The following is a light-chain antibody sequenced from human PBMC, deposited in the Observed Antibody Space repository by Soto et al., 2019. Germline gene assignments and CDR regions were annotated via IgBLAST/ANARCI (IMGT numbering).Light chain of an antibody. J-gene: IGKJ5*01. CDR3: QQYYSYPPT. CDR2: AAS. CDR1: HDISTY. Sequence: DIQLTQSPSRLSASVGDRVTITCRASHDISTYLAWYQQKPGKAPKLLIYAASTLQSGVPSRFSGSGSGTDFTLTISCLQSEDFATYYCQQYYSYPPTFGQGTRLEIK. V-gene: IGKV1-9*01.